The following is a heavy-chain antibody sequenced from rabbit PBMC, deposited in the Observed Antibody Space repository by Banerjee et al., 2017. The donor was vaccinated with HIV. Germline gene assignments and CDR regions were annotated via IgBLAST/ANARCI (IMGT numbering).Heavy chain of an antibody. J-gene: IGHJ4*01. V-gene: IGHV1S45*01. D-gene: IGHD1-1*01. CDR3: ASGYSDIYFNL. CDR1: GFSFNNKYV. Sequence: QEQLKETGGGLVQPGGSLTLTCTASGFSFNNKYVMCWVRQAPGKGLEWIACINSSSGNTVYATWAKGRFTISRTSSTTVTLQMTSLTAADTATYFCASGYSDIYFNLWGPGTLVTVS. CDR2: INSSSGNT.